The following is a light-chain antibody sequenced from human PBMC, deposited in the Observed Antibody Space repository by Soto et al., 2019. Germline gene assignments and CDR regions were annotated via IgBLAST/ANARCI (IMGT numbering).Light chain of an antibody. CDR2: DAS. Sequence: DIQMTQSPSTLSASVVDRVTITGRASQSISSWLSWYQQKPGKVPKLLIYDASSLESGVPSRFSGSGSGTEFTLTISSLQPDDFASYYCQQYNSYSTFGQGTKVDIK. CDR1: QSISSW. CDR3: QQYNSYST. V-gene: IGKV1-5*01. J-gene: IGKJ1*01.